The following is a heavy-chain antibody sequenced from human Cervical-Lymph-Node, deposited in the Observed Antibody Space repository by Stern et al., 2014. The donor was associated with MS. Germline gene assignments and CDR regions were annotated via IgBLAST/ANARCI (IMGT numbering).Heavy chain of an antibody. D-gene: IGHD1-26*01. V-gene: IGHV4-59*01. CDR2: IYYTGRT. J-gene: IGHJ5*02. CDR1: GGSISPFY. Sequence: VQLLESGPGLVKPSETLSLTCAVSGGSISPFYWSWIRQVPGKGLEWIAYIYYTGRTDYNPSLKSRITISVDTSKNQFSLQLTSVTAADTAIYYCARLHSRLREEFDPWGQGTLVTVSS. CDR3: ARLHSRLREEFDP.